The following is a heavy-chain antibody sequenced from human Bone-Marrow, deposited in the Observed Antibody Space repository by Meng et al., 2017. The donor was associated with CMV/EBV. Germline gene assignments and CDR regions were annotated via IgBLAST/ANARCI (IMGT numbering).Heavy chain of an antibody. J-gene: IGHJ3*02. Sequence: ASVKVSCKASGYTFTSYAMNWVRQAPGQGLEWMGWINPNSGGTNYAQKFQGRVTMTRDTSISTAYMELSRLRSDDTAVYYCARSPGASLCAFDIWGQGTMVTVSS. D-gene: IGHD1-26*01. CDR2: INPNSGGT. V-gene: IGHV1-2*02. CDR1: GYTFTSYA. CDR3: ARSPGASLCAFDI.